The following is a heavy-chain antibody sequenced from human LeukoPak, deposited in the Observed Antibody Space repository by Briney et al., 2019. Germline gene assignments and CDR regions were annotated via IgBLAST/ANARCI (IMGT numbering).Heavy chain of an antibody. CDR2: ISSSSSYI. CDR3: ARDDHDYGDYRLNYYYYGMDV. CDR1: GFTFSSYS. V-gene: IGHV3-21*01. D-gene: IGHD4-17*01. J-gene: IGHJ6*02. Sequence: GGSLRLSCAASGFTFSSYSMNWVRQAPGKGLEWVSSISSSSSYIYYADSVKGRFTISRDNAKNSLYLQMNSLRAEDTAVYYCARDDHDYGDYRLNYYYYGMDVWGQGTTVTVSS.